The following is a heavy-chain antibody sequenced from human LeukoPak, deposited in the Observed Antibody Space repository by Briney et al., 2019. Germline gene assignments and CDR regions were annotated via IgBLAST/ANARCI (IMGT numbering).Heavy chain of an antibody. CDR2: INPNSGGT. CDR1: GYTFTGYY. Sequence: ASVKVSCKASGYTFTGYYMHWVRQAPGQGLEWMGWINPNSGGTNYAQKFQGRVTMTRDTSISTAYMELSRLRSDDTAVYYCARDRNWEHQGAFDYWGQGTLVTVSS. CDR3: ARDRNWEHQGAFDY. J-gene: IGHJ4*02. D-gene: IGHD7-27*01. V-gene: IGHV1-2*02.